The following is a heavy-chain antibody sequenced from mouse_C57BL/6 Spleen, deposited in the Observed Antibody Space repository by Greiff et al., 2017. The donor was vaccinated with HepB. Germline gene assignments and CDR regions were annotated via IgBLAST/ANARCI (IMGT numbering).Heavy chain of an antibody. J-gene: IGHJ1*03. CDR1: GYAFSSSW. Sequence: VQLQQSGPELVKPGASVKISCKASGYAFSSSWMNWVKQRPGKGLEWIGRIYPGDGDTNYNGKFKGKATLTADKSSSTAYMQLSSLTSEDSAVYFWARRDYDPYWYVDGWGTGDTVNVAS. CDR3: ARRDYDPYWYVDG. V-gene: IGHV1-82*01. D-gene: IGHD2-4*01. CDR2: IYPGDGDT.